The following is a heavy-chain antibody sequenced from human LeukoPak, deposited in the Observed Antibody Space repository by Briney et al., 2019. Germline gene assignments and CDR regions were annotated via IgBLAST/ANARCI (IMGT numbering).Heavy chain of an antibody. CDR1: GFTFSSYA. CDR2: ISGSGGST. Sequence: PGGSLRLSCAASGFTFSSYAMSWVRQAPGKGLEWVSAISGSGGSTYYADSVKGRFTISRDNSKNTLYLQMNSPRAEDTAVYYCAIDPAPNPYSGYDYHFDYWGQGTLVTVSS. CDR3: AIDPAPNPYSGYDYHFDY. V-gene: IGHV3-23*01. J-gene: IGHJ4*02. D-gene: IGHD5-12*01.